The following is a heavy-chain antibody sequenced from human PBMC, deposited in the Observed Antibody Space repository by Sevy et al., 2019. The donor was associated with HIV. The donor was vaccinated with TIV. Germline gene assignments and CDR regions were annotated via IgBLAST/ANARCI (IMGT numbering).Heavy chain of an antibody. D-gene: IGHD4-17*01. CDR1: GFTFSSSG. CDR3: AKLGSTTLTTSDAFDI. Sequence: GGSLRLSCAASGFTFSSSGMHWVRQAPGKGLEWVTFIRYDGTAKYYAYSVKGRFTISRDNSKSTLYLQMNSLRDEDTGVYFCAKLGSTTLTTSDAFDIWGQGTFVTVSS. V-gene: IGHV3-30*02. CDR2: IRYDGTAK. J-gene: IGHJ3*02.